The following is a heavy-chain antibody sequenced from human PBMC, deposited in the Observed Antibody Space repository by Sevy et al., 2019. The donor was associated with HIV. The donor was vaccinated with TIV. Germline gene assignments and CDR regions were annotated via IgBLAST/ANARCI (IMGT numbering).Heavy chain of an antibody. CDR2: IKKDGSEK. CDR1: GFTFNKYW. V-gene: IGHV3-7*03. D-gene: IGHD2-2*01. Sequence: GGSLRLSCAASGFTFNKYWMTWVRQAPGKGLEWVATIKKDGSEKYHVDSVRGRFTISRDNAKNSLYLQMNNLRVEDTATYYCARDCSSSTCLWGFDVWGQGTTVTVSS. J-gene: IGHJ6*01. CDR3: ARDCSSSTCLWGFDV.